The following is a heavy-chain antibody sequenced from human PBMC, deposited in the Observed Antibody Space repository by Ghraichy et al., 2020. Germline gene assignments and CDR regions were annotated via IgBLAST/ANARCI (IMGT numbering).Heavy chain of an antibody. D-gene: IGHD6-19*01. CDR3: ARILRHSSGFTYYYYGMDV. CDR1: GFSLSNARMG. Sequence: SGPTLVKPTETLTLTCTVSGFSLSNARMGVSWSRQPPGKALEWLAHMFSNDEKSYSTSLKSRLTISKDTSKSQVVLTMTNMDPVDTATYYCARILRHSSGFTYYYYGMDVWGQGTTVTVSS. J-gene: IGHJ6*02. CDR2: MFSNDEK. V-gene: IGHV2-26*01.